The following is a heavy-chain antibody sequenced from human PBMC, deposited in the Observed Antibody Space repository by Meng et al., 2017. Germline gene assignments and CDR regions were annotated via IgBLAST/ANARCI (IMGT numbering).Heavy chain of an antibody. CDR2: IIPIFGTA. CDR1: GGTLSSYA. V-gene: IGHV1-69*06. J-gene: IGHJ4*02. Sequence: QVTLVQFWAEWTKPGSSVKVSCKASGGTLSSYAISWVRQAPGQGLEWMGGIIPIFGTANYAQKFQGRVTITADKSTSTAYMELSSLRSEDTAVYYCASRYYYDSSGYYPNRRYYFDYWGQGTLVTVSS. D-gene: IGHD3-22*01. CDR3: ASRYYYDSSGYYPNRRYYFDY.